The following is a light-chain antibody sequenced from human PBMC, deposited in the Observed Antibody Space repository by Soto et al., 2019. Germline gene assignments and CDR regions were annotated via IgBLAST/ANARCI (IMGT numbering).Light chain of an antibody. CDR1: QSVSSY. CDR3: HHYGSSSWT. V-gene: IGKV3-11*01. CDR2: DAS. Sequence: EIVLTQSPATLSLSPGERATLSCRASQSVSSYLAWYQQKPGQAPRLLIYDASNRATGIPARFSGSGSGTDFTLTISSLEPEDFAVYYCHHYGSSSWTFGQGTKVEIK. J-gene: IGKJ1*01.